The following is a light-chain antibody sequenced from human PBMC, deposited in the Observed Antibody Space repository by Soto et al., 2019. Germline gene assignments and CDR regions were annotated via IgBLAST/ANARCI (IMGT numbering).Light chain of an antibody. V-gene: IGKV3-20*01. CDR1: QSVSSSY. CDR3: HQYGSSPRT. Sequence: EIVLTQSPGTLSLSPGERATLSCMASQSVSSSYLAWYQQKPGQAPRLLIYGASSRATGIPDRFSGSGSGTDFTLTISRLEPEDFAVYYCHQYGSSPRTFGQGTKVEIK. J-gene: IGKJ1*01. CDR2: GAS.